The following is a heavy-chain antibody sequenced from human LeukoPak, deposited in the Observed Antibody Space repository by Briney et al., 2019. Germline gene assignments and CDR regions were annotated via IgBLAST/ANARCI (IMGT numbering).Heavy chain of an antibody. CDR3: ARVAYDILTGYYEDYFDY. CDR1: GYTFTGYC. V-gene: IGHV1-2*02. Sequence: ASVKVSCKASGYTFTGYCIHWVRQAPGQGLERMGWINPNSGGTNYAQKFQDRVTMTRDTSISTAYMELSRLRSDDTAVYYCARVAYDILTGYYEDYFDYWGQGTLVTVSS. CDR2: INPNSGGT. D-gene: IGHD3-9*01. J-gene: IGHJ4*02.